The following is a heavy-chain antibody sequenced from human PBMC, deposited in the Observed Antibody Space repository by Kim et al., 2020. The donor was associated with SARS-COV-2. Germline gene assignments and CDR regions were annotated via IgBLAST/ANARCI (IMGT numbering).Heavy chain of an antibody. V-gene: IGHV1-3*01. J-gene: IGHJ6*02. CDR3: ARDLPLWFGEFYGMDV. D-gene: IGHD3-10*01. Sequence: KFQGRVTITRDTSASTAYMELSSLRSEDTAVYYCARDLPLWFGEFYGMDVWGQGTTVTVSS.